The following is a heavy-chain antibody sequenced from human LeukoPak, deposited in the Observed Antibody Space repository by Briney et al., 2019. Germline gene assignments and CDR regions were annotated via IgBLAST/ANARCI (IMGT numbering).Heavy chain of an antibody. V-gene: IGHV1-2*06. D-gene: IGHD6-19*01. CDR1: GYTFTGYN. Sequence: ASVTLSCKASGYTFTGYNMQWVGQAPRQRLKWMGRINPNSGGTNYAQKFQGRVTMTRDTSISTAYMELSRLRSDVTAVYYCARIAVAGTVYFDYWGQGTLVTVSS. J-gene: IGHJ4*02. CDR3: ARIAVAGTVYFDY. CDR2: INPNSGGT.